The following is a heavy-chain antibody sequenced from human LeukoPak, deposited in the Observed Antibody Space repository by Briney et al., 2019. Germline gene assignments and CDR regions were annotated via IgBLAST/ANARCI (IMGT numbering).Heavy chain of an antibody. Sequence: ASVKVSCKASGGTFSSYAISWVRQATGQGPEWMGWMNPNSGNTGYAQKFQGRVTMTRNTSISTAYMELSSLRSEDTAVYYCARAGGYCGSTNCPYYFDYWGQETLVTVSS. CDR3: ARAGGYCGSTNCPYYFDY. J-gene: IGHJ4*02. CDR1: GGTFSSYA. CDR2: MNPNSGNT. V-gene: IGHV1-8*02. D-gene: IGHD2-2*01.